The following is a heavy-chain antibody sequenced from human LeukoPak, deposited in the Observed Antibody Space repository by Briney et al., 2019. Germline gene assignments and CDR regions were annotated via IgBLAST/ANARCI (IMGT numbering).Heavy chain of an antibody. CDR2: IIPIFGTA. J-gene: IGHJ3*02. CDR1: GGTFISYA. CDR3: AGILESDAFDI. Sequence: SVKVSCKASGGTFISYAISWVRQAPGQGLEWMGGIIPIFGTANYAQKFQGRVTITADESTSTAYMELSSLRSEDTAVYYCAGILESDAFDIWGQGTMVTVSS. V-gene: IGHV1-69*01.